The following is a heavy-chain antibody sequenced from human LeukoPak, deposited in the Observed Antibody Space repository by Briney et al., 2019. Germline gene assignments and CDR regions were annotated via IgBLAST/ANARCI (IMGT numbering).Heavy chain of an antibody. CDR3: ARDGSGSDAFDI. D-gene: IGHD3-3*01. Sequence: ASVKVSCKASGYTFAAYYMHWVRHAPGQGLEWMGIINPRGGSTSYAQKFQGRVTMTRDTSTSTVYMELSSLRSEDTAVYYCARDGSGSDAFDIWGQGTMITVSS. CDR2: INPRGGST. J-gene: IGHJ3*02. CDR1: GYTFAAYY. V-gene: IGHV1-46*01.